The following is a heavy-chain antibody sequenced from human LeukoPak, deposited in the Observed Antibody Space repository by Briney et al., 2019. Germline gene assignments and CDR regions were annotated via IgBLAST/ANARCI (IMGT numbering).Heavy chain of an antibody. CDR3: ARHSSYSSGWPVDS. V-gene: IGHV4-39*01. D-gene: IGHD6-19*01. Sequence: SETLSLTCAVSGGSISSSTYYWGWIRQPPGKGLEWIGTIYYSGSTNYNPSLKSRVTISVDTSKNQFSLKLSSVTAADTAVYYCARHSSYSSGWPVDSWGQGTLVTVSS. J-gene: IGHJ4*02. CDR2: IYYSGST. CDR1: GGSISSSTYY.